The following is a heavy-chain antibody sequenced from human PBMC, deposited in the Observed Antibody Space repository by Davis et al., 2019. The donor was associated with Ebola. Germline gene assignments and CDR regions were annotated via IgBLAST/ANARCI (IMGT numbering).Heavy chain of an antibody. CDR2: IYYSGST. V-gene: IGHV4-59*08. CDR3: ARQRAGYNDFDY. CDR1: GGSISGYY. J-gene: IGHJ4*02. Sequence: SETLSLTCTVSGGSISGYYWSWIRQPPGKGLEWIGYIYYSGSTNYNPSLKSRVTISVDTSKNQFSLKLTSVTAADTAVYYCARQRAGYNDFDYWGQGTLVTVSS. D-gene: IGHD5-24*01.